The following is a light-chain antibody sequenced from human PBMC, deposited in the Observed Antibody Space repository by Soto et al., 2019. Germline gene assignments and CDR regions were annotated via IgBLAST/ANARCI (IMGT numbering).Light chain of an antibody. CDR3: QQYNNWPPWT. CDR2: GAS. V-gene: IGKV3-15*01. CDR1: QSVPSD. J-gene: IGKJ1*01. Sequence: EIAMTQSPATLSVSQGERATLSCRASQSVPSDLASSQQKPVQPPRLLIYGASTKATGNPVRFSGSGFGTEFTLAVSSLQSEDFAVYYCQQYNNWPPWTFGQGTKVEIK.